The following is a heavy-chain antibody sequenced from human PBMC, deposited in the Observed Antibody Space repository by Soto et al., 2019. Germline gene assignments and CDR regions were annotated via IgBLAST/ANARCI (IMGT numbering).Heavy chain of an antibody. CDR2: IDWDDDK. V-gene: IGHV2-70*01. CDR3: ARMIDYRGRPTRYKRDNWFVP. CDR1: GFSLSTSGMC. J-gene: IGHJ5*02. Sequence: VSGPTLVNPPQTLTLTCTFSGFSLSTSGMCVSWIRQPPGKALEWLALIDWDDDKYYSTSLKTRLTISKDTSKNQVVLTMTNMDPVDTATYYCARMIDYRGRPTRYKRDNWFVPWGQGTLVTVGS. D-gene: IGHD3-16*01.